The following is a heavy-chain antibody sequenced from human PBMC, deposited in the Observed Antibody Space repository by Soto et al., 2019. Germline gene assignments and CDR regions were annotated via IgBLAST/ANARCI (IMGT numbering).Heavy chain of an antibody. J-gene: IGHJ4*02. D-gene: IGHD2-15*01. V-gene: IGHV1-46*01. CDR3: ARAASYYFDS. Sequence: QVQLVQSGAEVKKPGASVKVSCKASGYTFTSYYIHWVRQAPGQGLEWMGRFNPSGGGTSYAQKFQGRVTMTRDTSTSTVYMEPSSLRSEDTAVYYCARAASYYFDSWGQGTLVTVSS. CDR2: FNPSGGGT. CDR1: GYTFTSYY.